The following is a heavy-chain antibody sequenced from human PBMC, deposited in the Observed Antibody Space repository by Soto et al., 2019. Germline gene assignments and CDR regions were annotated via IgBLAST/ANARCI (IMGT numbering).Heavy chain of an antibody. J-gene: IGHJ6*02. D-gene: IGHD2-2*02. CDR1: GFTFSSYG. CDR3: AKMRDIVVVPAAIRAYGMDV. Sequence: GSLRLSCAASGFTFSSYGMHWVRQAPGKGLEWVAVISYDGSNKYYADSVKGRFTIPRDNSKNTLYLQMNSLRAEDTAVYYCAKMRDIVVVPAAIRAYGMDVWGQGTTVT. CDR2: ISYDGSNK. V-gene: IGHV3-30*18.